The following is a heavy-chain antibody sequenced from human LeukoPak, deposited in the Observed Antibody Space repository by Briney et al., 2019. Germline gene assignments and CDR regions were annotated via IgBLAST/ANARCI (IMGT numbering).Heavy chain of an antibody. CDR1: GGSFSGYY. CDR3: ARLGVCWFDP. CDR2: INHSGST. V-gene: IGHV4-34*01. D-gene: IGHD3-10*01. J-gene: IGHJ5*02. Sequence: SETLSLTCAVYGGSFSGYYWSWIRHPPGKGLEWIGEINHSGSTNYNTSLKSRVTISVDTSKNQFSLKVSSVTAADTAVYYCARLGVCWFDPWGQGTLVTVSS.